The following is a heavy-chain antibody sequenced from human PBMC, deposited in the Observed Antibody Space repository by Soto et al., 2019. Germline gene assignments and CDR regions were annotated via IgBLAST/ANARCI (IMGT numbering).Heavy chain of an antibody. Sequence: QVTLKESGPVLVKPTETLTLTCTVSGFSLSNARMGVSWIRQPPGKALEWLAHIFSNDEKSYSTSLKSRLTIPKDTSKSQVVLTMTNMDPVDTATYYCARTLGSRSGYFKFYWYFDLWGRGTLVTVSS. J-gene: IGHJ2*01. CDR1: GFSLSNARMG. V-gene: IGHV2-26*01. D-gene: IGHD3-3*01. CDR2: IFSNDEK. CDR3: ARTLGSRSGYFKFYWYFDL.